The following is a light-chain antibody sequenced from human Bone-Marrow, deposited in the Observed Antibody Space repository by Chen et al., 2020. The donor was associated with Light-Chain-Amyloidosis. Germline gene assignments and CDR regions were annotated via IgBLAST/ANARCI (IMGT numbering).Light chain of an antibody. J-gene: IGLJ3*02. V-gene: IGLV3-21*02. CDR1: NIGSTS. CDR3: QVWDRSSDRPV. CDR2: DDS. Sequence: SYDLALPSSVSVAPGRTDTLACGGNNIGSTSVLWYQQTPGQAPLLVVYDDSDRPSGIPERLSGSNSGNTATLTISRVEAGDEADYYCQVWDRSSDRPVFGGGTKLTVL.